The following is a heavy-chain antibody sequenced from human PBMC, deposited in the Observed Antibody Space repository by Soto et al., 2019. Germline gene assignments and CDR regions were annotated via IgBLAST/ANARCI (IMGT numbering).Heavy chain of an antibody. J-gene: IGHJ4*02. CDR3: AREGEGGGTYYDFWSGYPRRWYFDY. CDR1: GFTFSSYA. V-gene: IGHV3-30-3*01. D-gene: IGHD3-3*01. CDR2: ISYDGSNK. Sequence: SLRLSCAASGFTFSSYAMHWVRQAPGKGLEWVAVISYDGSNKYYADSVKGRFTISRDNSKNTLYLQMNSLRAEDTAVYYCAREGEGGGTYYDFWSGYPRRWYFDYWGQGTLVTVSS.